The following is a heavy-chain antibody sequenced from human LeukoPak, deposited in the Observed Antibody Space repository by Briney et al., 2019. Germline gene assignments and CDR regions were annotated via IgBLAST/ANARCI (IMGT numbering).Heavy chain of an antibody. J-gene: IGHJ4*02. CDR3: ARHVIDTSGYYLDYFDY. Sequence: SETLSLTCTVSGGSISSSSYYWGWIRQPPGKGPEWIGSIYYSGSTYYNPSLKSRVTISVDTSKNQFSLKLSSVTAADTAVYYCARHVIDTSGYYLDYFDYWGQGTLVTVSS. CDR2: IYYSGST. D-gene: IGHD3-22*01. V-gene: IGHV4-39*01. CDR1: GGSISSSSYY.